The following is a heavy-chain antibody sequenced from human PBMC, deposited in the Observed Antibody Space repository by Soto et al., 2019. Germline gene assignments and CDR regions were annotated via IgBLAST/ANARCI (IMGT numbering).Heavy chain of an antibody. CDR1: GGTFSSDS. Sequence: QVQLVQSGAEVKKPGSSVKVSCKASGGTFSSDSFSWVRQAPGQGLEWMGGIIPMFDTPIYAQKFQERFTITADESTSTAYMQLSSLRSGDTAVYYCARSGGLDRDFNYWGQGSLVTVSS. J-gene: IGHJ4*02. D-gene: IGHD2-15*01. CDR3: ARSGGLDRDFNY. V-gene: IGHV1-69*12. CDR2: IIPMFDTP.